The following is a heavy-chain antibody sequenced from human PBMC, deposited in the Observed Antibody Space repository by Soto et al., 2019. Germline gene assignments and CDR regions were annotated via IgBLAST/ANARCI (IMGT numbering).Heavy chain of an antibody. CDR2: ISSSSSYI. D-gene: IGHD3-3*01. V-gene: IGHV3-21*01. Sequence: GSLRLSCAASGFTFSSYSMNWVRQAPGKGLEWVSSISSSSSYIYYADSVKGRFTISRDNAKNSLYLQMNSLRAKDTAVYYCARAERYDFWSGYYTGYYGMDVWGQGTTVTVSS. CDR3: ARAERYDFWSGYYTGYYGMDV. CDR1: GFTFSSYS. J-gene: IGHJ6*02.